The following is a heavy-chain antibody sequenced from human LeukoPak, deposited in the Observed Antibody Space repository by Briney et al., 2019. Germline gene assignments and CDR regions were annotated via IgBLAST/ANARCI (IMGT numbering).Heavy chain of an antibody. D-gene: IGHD2-21*02. CDR2: INPNSGAT. CDR1: GYTFTAYY. Sequence: ASVKVSCKPSGYTFTAYYMHWVRQAPGQGLEWMGWINPNSGATKYAQKFQGRVTMTRDTSISTAYMELSRLRSDDTAVYYCAPSPPTDFAYYFDYWGQGTLVTVPS. J-gene: IGHJ4*02. CDR3: APSPPTDFAYYFDY. V-gene: IGHV1-2*02.